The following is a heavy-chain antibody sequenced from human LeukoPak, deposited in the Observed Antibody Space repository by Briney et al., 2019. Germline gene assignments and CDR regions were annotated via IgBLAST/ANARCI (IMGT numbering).Heavy chain of an antibody. J-gene: IGHJ5*02. CDR2: INHSGST. D-gene: IGHD1-1*01. V-gene: IGHV4-34*01. CDR3: AREGETGTTQAFGP. Sequence: SETLSLTCAVYGGSFSGYYWSWIRQPPGKGLEWIGEINHSGSTNYNPSLKSRVTISVDTSKNKFYMKLSSVTAADTAVYYCAREGETGTTQAFGPWGQGTLVTVSS. CDR1: GGSFSGYY.